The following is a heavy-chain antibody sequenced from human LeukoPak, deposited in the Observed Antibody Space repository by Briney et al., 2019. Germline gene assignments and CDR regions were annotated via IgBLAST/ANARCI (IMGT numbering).Heavy chain of an antibody. V-gene: IGHV1-18*01. CDR1: GYTFTSYG. CDR2: ISAYNGNT. J-gene: IGHJ6*03. D-gene: IGHD5-12*01. CDR3: ARCGYDSRLGLYYYYMDV. Sequence: WASVKVSCKASGYTFTSYGISWVRQAPGQGLEWMGWISAYNGNTNYAQKLQGRVTMTTDTSTSTAYMELRSLRSDDTAVYYCARCGYDSRLGLYYYYMDVWGKGTTVTVSS.